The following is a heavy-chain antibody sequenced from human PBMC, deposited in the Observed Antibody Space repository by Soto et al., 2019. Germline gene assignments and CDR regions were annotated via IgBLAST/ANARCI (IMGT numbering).Heavy chain of an antibody. Sequence: EVQLLESGGGLVQPGGSLRLSCAASGFTFNNYAMSWVRQAPGKGLEWVSAVSGNGGVTYYADSVQGRFTISRDNSKNTLYLQVDSLSAEDTAIYFCAKDQYSGSPGKPDYWGQGTLVTVSS. D-gene: IGHD1-26*01. V-gene: IGHV3-23*01. CDR3: AKDQYSGSPGKPDY. CDR2: VSGNGGVT. J-gene: IGHJ4*02. CDR1: GFTFNNYA.